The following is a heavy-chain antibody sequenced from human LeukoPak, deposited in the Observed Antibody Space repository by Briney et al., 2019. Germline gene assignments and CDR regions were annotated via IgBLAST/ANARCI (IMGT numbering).Heavy chain of an antibody. CDR2: INPNSGGT. CDR1: VYTFTGYY. J-gene: IGHJ5*02. V-gene: IGHV1-2*02. D-gene: IGHD3-3*01. CDR3: ARSHGGITIRNWFDP. Sequence: GASVTVSCKASVYTFTGYYMHWVRQAPGQGLEWMGWINPNSGGTNYAQKFQGRVTMTRDTSISTAYMELSRLRSDDTAVYYCARSHGGITIRNWFDPWGQGTLVTVSS.